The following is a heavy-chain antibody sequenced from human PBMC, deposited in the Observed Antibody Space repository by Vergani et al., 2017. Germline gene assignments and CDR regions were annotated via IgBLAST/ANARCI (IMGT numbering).Heavy chain of an antibody. J-gene: IGHJ4*02. CDR1: GFTFSSYS. CDR3: ARGGRRTAMAFDY. CDR2: ISSSSSYI. Sequence: VQLVESGGGVVQPGGSLRLSCAASGFTFSSYSMNWVRQAPGKGLEWVSSISSSSSYIYYADSVKGRFTISRDNAKNSLYLQMNSLRAEDTAVYYCARGGRRTAMAFDYWGQGTLVTVSS. V-gene: IGHV3-21*01. D-gene: IGHD5-18*01.